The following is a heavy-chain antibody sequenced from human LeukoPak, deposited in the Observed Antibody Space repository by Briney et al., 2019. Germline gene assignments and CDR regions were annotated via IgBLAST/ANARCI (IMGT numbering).Heavy chain of an antibody. J-gene: IGHJ6*02. CDR2: ISSSGSTI. V-gene: IGHV3-11*01. CDR1: GFTFSDYY. CDR3: ARDMYYDSGTPMQYGMDV. D-gene: IGHD3-10*01. Sequence: PGGSLRLSCAASGFTFSDYYMTWIRQAPGKGLEWVSYISSSGSTIYYADSVKGRFTISRDNAKNSLYLQMNSLRAEDTAVYYCARDMYYDSGTPMQYGMDVWGQGTAVTVSS.